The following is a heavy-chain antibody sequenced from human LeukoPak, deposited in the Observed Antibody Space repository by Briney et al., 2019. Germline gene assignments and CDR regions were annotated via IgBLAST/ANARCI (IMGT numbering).Heavy chain of an antibody. Sequence: GGSLRLSCAASGFXFYTYAMSWVGQAPGKGVEWVSVISNTGYSPYYADSVKGGFTISRDNSKNTLYLQINSLRADDTAVYYCAKVADSTQVLTGWNYWGQGTLVTVSS. J-gene: IGHJ4*02. CDR2: ISNTGYSP. CDR1: GFXFYTYA. D-gene: IGHD3-9*01. CDR3: AKVADSTQVLTGWNY. V-gene: IGHV3-23*01.